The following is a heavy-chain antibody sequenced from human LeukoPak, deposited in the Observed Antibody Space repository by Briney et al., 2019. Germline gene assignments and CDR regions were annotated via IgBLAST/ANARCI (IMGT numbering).Heavy chain of an antibody. J-gene: IGHJ4*02. CDR2: ISSNGGST. Sequence: HPGGSLRLSCAASGFTFSSYAMHWVRQAPGKGLEYVSAISSNGGSTYYTDSVKVRFTISRDNAKNSLYLQMNSLRAEDTAVYYCARDTTPCDYWGQGTLVTVSS. CDR1: GFTFSSYA. CDR3: ARDTTPCDY. D-gene: IGHD1-26*01. V-gene: IGHV3-64*02.